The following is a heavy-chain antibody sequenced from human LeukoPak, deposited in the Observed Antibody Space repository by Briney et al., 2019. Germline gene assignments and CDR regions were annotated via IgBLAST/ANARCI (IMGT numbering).Heavy chain of an antibody. CDR1: GYTFTSYD. CDR2: MNPNSGNT. CDR3: ARGIIAAAGRRSVSFDAFDI. V-gene: IGHV1-8*01. D-gene: IGHD6-13*01. J-gene: IGHJ3*02. Sequence: ASVKVSCKASGYTFTSYDINWVRQAPGQGLEWMAWMNPNSGNTGYAQKFQGRVTMTRNTSISTAYMELSSLRSEDTAVYYCARGIIAAAGRRSVSFDAFDIWGQGTMVTVSS.